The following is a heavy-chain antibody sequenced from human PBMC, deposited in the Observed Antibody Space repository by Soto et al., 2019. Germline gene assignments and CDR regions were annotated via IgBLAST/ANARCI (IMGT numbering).Heavy chain of an antibody. V-gene: IGHV4-59*12. CDR1: GGSISSYY. Sequence: PSETLSLTYTVSGGSISSYYWSWIRQPPGKGLEWIGYIYYSGSTNYNPSLKSRVTISVDTSKNQFSLQLNSVTPEDTAVYYCARDTGTAAFDYWGQGTLVTV. J-gene: IGHJ4*02. CDR3: ARDTGTAAFDY. CDR2: IYYSGST. D-gene: IGHD1-1*01.